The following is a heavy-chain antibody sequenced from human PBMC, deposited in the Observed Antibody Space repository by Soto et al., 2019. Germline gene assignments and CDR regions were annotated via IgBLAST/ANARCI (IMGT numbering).Heavy chain of an antibody. J-gene: IGHJ4*02. Sequence: QVHLVQSGAEVKKPGASVKVSCKGSGYDFTTYGITWVRQAPGQGLEWMAWISAHNGNTDYAQKLQGRVTVTRDTSTSTAYMELRSLRSDDTAVYXCARGRYGDYWGQGALVTVSS. CDR1: GYDFTTYG. CDR2: ISAHNGNT. D-gene: IGHD1-1*01. CDR3: ARGRYGDY. V-gene: IGHV1-18*01.